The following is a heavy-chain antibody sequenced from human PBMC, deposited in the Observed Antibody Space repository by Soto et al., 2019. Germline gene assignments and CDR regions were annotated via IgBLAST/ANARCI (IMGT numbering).Heavy chain of an antibody. CDR1: GGSISSNY. Sequence: SETLSLTCTVSGGSISSNYWTWIRQPPGKGPEWIGYVYNSGSTNYNPSLKSRVTISEDTSKSQFSLKVNSMTAADTAVYYCARYRREAVAGYTLDNWGQGILVTVSS. CDR3: ARYRREAVAGYTLDN. CDR2: VYNSGST. D-gene: IGHD6-13*01. J-gene: IGHJ4*02. V-gene: IGHV4-59*01.